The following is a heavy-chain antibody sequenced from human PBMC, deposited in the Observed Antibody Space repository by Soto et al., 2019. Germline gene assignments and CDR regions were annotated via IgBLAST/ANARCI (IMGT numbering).Heavy chain of an antibody. CDR2: IYPSDSYT. CDR1: GYSFSSYW. Sequence: RGESLKISCKGSGYSFSSYWIGWVRQMPGKGLEWMGIIYPSDSYTNYSPSFQGHVTISADKSISTAYLQWSSLKASDTAMYYCARIRGDYGSGEFDYWGQGTLVTVSS. V-gene: IGHV5-10-1*01. J-gene: IGHJ4*02. CDR3: ARIRGDYGSGEFDY. D-gene: IGHD3-10*01.